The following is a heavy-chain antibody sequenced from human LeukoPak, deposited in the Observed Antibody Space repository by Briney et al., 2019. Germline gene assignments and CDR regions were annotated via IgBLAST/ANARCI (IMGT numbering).Heavy chain of an antibody. V-gene: IGHV4-59*01. D-gene: IGHD1-26*01. CDR3: ARSGSKHNWFDP. Sequence: SETLSLTCTVSGGSISSYYWSWIRQPPGNGLEWIGYIYYSGSTNYNPSLKSRVTISVDTSKNQFSLKLSSVTAADTAVYYCARSGSKHNWFDPRGQGTLVTVSS. J-gene: IGHJ5*02. CDR1: GGSISSYY. CDR2: IYYSGST.